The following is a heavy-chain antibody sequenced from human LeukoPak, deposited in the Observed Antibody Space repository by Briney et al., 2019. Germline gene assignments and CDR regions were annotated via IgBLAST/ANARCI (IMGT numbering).Heavy chain of an antibody. V-gene: IGHV3-48*01. D-gene: IGHD6-19*01. J-gene: IGHJ4*02. CDR3: ARAQFGGWYGLAFDS. Sequence: GGSLRLSCAASGFTFSSYSMNWVRQAPGKGLEWVSYISSSSSTIYYADSVKGRFTISRDNAKNSLYLQMDSLRTEDTAVYYCARAQFGGWYGLAFDSWGQGILVTVSS. CDR1: GFTFSSYS. CDR2: ISSSSSTI.